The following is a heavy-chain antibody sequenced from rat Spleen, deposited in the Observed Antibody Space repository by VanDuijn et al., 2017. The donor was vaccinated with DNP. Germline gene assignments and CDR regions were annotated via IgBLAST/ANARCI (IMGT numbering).Heavy chain of an antibody. J-gene: IGHJ4*01. CDR1: GFTFSSFP. CDR3: ARGTLRLHAMDA. V-gene: IGHV5-46*01. CDR2: ISASGGST. Sequence: EVQLVESGGGLVQPGRSMKLSCAASGFTFSSFPMAWVRQAPTRGLEWVATISASGGSTYHGDSVKGRFTISRDNAKSTLYLQMNSLRSEDMATYYCARGTLRLHAMDAWGQGTSVTVSS. D-gene: IGHD1-6*01.